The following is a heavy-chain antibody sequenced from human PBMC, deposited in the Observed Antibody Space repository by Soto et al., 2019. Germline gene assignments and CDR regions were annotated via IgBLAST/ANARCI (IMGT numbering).Heavy chain of an antibody. CDR2: ISWHSGSI. CDR1: GFTFDDYA. J-gene: IGHJ5*02. Sequence: GGSLRFSCAASGFTFDDYAMHWIRQAPGNGLDWVSGISWHSGSIGYADSVKGRFTISRDNAKNSLYLQMNSLRAEDTDLYYCGNSRIAAAGWLDGWGQGT. D-gene: IGHD6-13*01. V-gene: IGHV3-9*01. CDR3: GNSRIAAAGWLDG.